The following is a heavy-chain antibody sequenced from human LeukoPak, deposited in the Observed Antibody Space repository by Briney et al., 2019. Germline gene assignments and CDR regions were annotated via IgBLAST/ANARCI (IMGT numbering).Heavy chain of an antibody. CDR2: IKQDGSEK. CDR1: GFTFISYW. D-gene: IGHD6-6*01. V-gene: IGHV3-7*01. Sequence: AGGSLRLSCAASGFTFISYWMSWVRQAPGKGLEWVANIKQDGSEKNYADSVKGRFTISRDNAKNSLYLQMNSLRAEDTAVYYCARADSSIAARLSRSSIFNYYYYMDVWGKGTTVTVSS. CDR3: ARADSSIAARLSRSSIFNYYYYMDV. J-gene: IGHJ6*03.